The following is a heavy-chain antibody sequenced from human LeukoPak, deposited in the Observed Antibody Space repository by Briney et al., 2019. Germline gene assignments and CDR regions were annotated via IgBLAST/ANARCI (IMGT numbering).Heavy chain of an antibody. J-gene: IGHJ6*03. V-gene: IGHV3-30*04. CDR3: ARDGRAWDSSSWYGYYYYYMDV. CDR1: GFTFSSYA. Sequence: TGGSLRLSCAASGFTFSSYAMHWVRQAPGKGLEWVAVISYDGSNKYYADSVKGRFTISRDNSKNTLYLQMNSLRAEDTAVYYCARDGRAWDSSSWYGYYYYYMDVWGKGTTVTVSS. D-gene: IGHD6-13*01. CDR2: ISYDGSNK.